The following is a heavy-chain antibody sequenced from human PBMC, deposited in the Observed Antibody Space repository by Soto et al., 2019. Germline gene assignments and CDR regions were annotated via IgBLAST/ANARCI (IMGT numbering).Heavy chain of an antibody. CDR2: ITDSGSI. D-gene: IGHD6-13*01. CDR3: ARGRGIAL. Sequence: SETLSLTCGVDSGSFSGYYWNWVRQPPGKGLEWIGDITDSGSINYNPSLKSRVTISVDTSKNQFFLKMSSVTAADTAVYYCARGRGIALWGQGTQVTVSS. J-gene: IGHJ4*02. V-gene: IGHV4-34*01. CDR1: SGSFSGYY.